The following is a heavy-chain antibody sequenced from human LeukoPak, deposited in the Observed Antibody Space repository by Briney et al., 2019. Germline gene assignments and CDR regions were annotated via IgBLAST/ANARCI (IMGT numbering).Heavy chain of an antibody. CDR3: ARTRDPESIVPDY. CDR1: GDSITSSAFY. J-gene: IGHJ4*02. D-gene: IGHD1-26*01. CDR2: INHSGST. V-gene: IGHV4-39*07. Sequence: SETLSLTCTVSGDSITSSAFYWGWIRQAPGKGLEWIGEINHSGSTNYNPSLKSRVTISVDTSKKHFSLNLRSVTAADTAVYYCARTRDPESIVPDYWGQGTLVTVSS.